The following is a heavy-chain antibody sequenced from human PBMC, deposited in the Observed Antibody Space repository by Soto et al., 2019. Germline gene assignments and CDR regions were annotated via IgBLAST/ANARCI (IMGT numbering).Heavy chain of an antibody. Sequence: GASVKVSCKASGYTLSNNYGISWVRQAPGQGLEWMGWINSYNGVTNNARKFQDRVTLTTDASTTTAYMELRSLRSDDTAVYYCARDGRGYSYGYLFSWFDHWGQGTLVTVPP. CDR3: ARDGRGYSYGYLFSWFDH. J-gene: IGHJ5*02. CDR1: GYTLSNNYG. V-gene: IGHV1-18*01. CDR2: INSYNGVT. D-gene: IGHD5-18*01.